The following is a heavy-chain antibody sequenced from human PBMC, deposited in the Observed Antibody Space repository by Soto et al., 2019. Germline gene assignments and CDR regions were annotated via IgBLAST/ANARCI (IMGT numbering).Heavy chain of an antibody. J-gene: IGHJ6*02. CDR2: IIPIFGTA. V-gene: IGHV1-69*06. Sequence: KVSCKASGGTFSSYAISWVRQAPGQGLEWMGGIIPIFGTANYAQKFQGRVTITADKSTSTAYMELSSLRSEDTAVYYCARGRKGIAARPYYYYGMDVWGQGTTVTVSS. CDR3: ARGRKGIAARPYYYYGMDV. CDR1: GGTFSSYA. D-gene: IGHD6-6*01.